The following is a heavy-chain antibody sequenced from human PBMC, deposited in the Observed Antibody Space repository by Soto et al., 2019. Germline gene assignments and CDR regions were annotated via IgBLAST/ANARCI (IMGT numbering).Heavy chain of an antibody. CDR1: GYTFTSYA. J-gene: IGHJ4*02. Sequence: QVQLVQSGAEVKKPGASVKVSCKTSGYTFTSYAMHWVRQAPGQRLEWMGWINAGNGNTKYSQKFQGRVTITRDTSASTAYMELSSLTSEDTAVYYCARTSGYYFYDYWGQGTLVTVSS. D-gene: IGHD3-3*01. CDR3: ARTSGYYFYDY. V-gene: IGHV1-3*01. CDR2: INAGNGNT.